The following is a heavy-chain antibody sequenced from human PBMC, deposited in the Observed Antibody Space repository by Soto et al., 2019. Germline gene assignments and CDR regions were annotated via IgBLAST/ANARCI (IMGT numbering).Heavy chain of an antibody. CDR2: IKSKTDGGTT. D-gene: IGHD3-16*02. Sequence: TGGSLRLSCAASGFTFSNAWMSWVRQAPGKGLEWVGRIKSKTDGGTTDYAAPVKGRFTISRDDSKNTLYLQMNSLKTEDTAVYYCTTEAYDYVWGSYLSSAFDIWGQGTMVTVSS. J-gene: IGHJ3*02. CDR3: TTEAYDYVWGSYLSSAFDI. CDR1: GFTFSNAW. V-gene: IGHV3-15*01.